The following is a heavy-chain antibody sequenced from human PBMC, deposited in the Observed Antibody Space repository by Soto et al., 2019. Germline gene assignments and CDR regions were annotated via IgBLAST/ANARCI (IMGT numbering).Heavy chain of an antibody. Sequence: PGGSLRLSCAASGFTFSSYSMNWVRQAPGKGLEWVSSISISSSYIYYADSVKGRFTISRDNAKNSLYLQMNSLRAEDTAVYYCARGGSVVVVPAATPIWFDPWGQGTLVTVSS. V-gene: IGHV3-21*01. CDR1: GFTFSSYS. CDR2: ISISSSYI. CDR3: ARGGSVVVVPAATPIWFDP. D-gene: IGHD2-2*01. J-gene: IGHJ5*02.